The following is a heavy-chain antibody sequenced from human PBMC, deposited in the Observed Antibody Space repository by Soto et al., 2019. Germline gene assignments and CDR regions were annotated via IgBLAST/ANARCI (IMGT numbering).Heavy chain of an antibody. CDR1: GGSFSGYY. D-gene: IGHD3-9*01. V-gene: IGHV4-34*01. Sequence: SETLSLTCAVYGGSFSGYYWSWIRQPPGKGLEWIGEINHSGSTNYNPSLKSRVTISVDTSKNQFSLKLSSVTAADTAVYYCARGRILTGYSKTNWFDPWGQGTLVTVSS. CDR3: ARGRILTGYSKTNWFDP. CDR2: INHSGST. J-gene: IGHJ5*02.